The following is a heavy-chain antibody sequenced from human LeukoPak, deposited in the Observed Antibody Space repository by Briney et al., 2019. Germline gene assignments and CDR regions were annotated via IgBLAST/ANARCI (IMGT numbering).Heavy chain of an antibody. V-gene: IGHV4-59*01. D-gene: IGHD6-19*01. CDR3: ARQLSGWYGEVPHDYFDY. J-gene: IGHJ4*02. Sequence: PSETLSLTCTVSGGSISSYYWSWIRQPPGKGLEWIGYIYYSGSTNYNPSLKSRVTISVDTSKNQFSLKLSSVTAADTAVYYCARQLSGWYGEVPHDYFDYWGQGTLVTVSS. CDR1: GGSISSYY. CDR2: IYYSGST.